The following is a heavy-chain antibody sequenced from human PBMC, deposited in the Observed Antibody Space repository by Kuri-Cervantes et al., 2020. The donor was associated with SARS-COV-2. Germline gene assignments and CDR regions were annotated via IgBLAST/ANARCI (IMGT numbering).Heavy chain of an antibody. J-gene: IGHJ4*01. D-gene: IGHD6-19*01. CDR3: FSSGWSRGDY. V-gene: IGHV3-64D*06. CDR1: GFTFSSYA. CDR2: ISSNGAT. Sequence: GESLKISCSASGFTFSSYAMHWVRQAPGKGLEYVSAISSNGATYYAGSVKGRFTISRDNSKNTMYLQTSSLRTEDTAIYHCFSSGWSRGDYWGHGTLVTVSS.